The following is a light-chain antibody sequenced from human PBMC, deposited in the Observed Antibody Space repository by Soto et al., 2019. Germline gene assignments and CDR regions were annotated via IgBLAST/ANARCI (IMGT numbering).Light chain of an antibody. CDR2: DAS. V-gene: IGKV3-11*01. CDR3: QQRNMWPRT. CDR1: QSIDTD. J-gene: IGKJ1*01. Sequence: EMVLTQSPATLSVSTGERATLSCRASQSIDTDLGWYQQKRGQAPRPLIYDASHRAIGFPGRFSGSGSGTDFTLTISSLEPEDSAVYYCQQRNMWPRTFGQGTQVEI.